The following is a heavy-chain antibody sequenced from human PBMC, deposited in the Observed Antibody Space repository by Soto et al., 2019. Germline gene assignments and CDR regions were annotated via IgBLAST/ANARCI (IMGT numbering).Heavy chain of an antibody. CDR2: VHGGGST. CDR3: AGRLTTAASLDY. CDR1: GFTVSNNH. D-gene: IGHD3-16*01. Sequence: VQLVESGGGLIQPGGSLRLSCAASGFTVSNNHMTWVRQAAGKGLELVSFVHGGGSTSYADSVKGRFTISRDNSKNTLDLHRDSLSAEDTAIYYCAGRLTTAASLDYWGRGTLVTVSS. V-gene: IGHV3-53*01. J-gene: IGHJ4*02.